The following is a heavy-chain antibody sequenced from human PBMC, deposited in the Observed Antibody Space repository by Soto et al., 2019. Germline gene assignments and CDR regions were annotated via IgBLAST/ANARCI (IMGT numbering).Heavy chain of an antibody. D-gene: IGHD6-19*01. CDR2: INPNTGVT. CDR3: ARDSGSGWNFDS. J-gene: IGHJ4*02. Sequence: ASVKVSCKASGYTFTGYYMHWVRQAPGQGLEWMGWINPNTGVTKYTQKFQGRVTMTGDTSINTAYMELNRLTSDDTAVFYCARDSGSGWNFDSWGQGTLVTVS. V-gene: IGHV1-2*02. CDR1: GYTFTGYY.